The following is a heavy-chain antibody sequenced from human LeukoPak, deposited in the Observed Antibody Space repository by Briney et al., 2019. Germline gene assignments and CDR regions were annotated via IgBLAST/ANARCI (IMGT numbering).Heavy chain of an antibody. CDR3: ARAGYDFWSGYYSLYYYYYGMDV. J-gene: IGHJ6*02. V-gene: IGHV3-74*01. CDR2: INSDGSST. D-gene: IGHD3-3*01. Sequence: PGGSLRLSCAASGFTFSSYWMHWVRQAPGKGLVWVSRINSDGSSTSYADSVKGRFTISRDNAKNTLYLQMNSLRAEDTAVYYCARAGYDFWSGYYSLYYYYYGMDVWGQGTTVTVSS. CDR1: GFTFSSYW.